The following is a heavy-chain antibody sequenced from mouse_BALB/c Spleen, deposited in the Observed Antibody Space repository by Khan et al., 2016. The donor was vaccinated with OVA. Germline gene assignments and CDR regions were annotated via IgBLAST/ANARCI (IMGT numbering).Heavy chain of an antibody. V-gene: IGHV5-6*01. CDR2: VSTGGHYT. J-gene: IGHJ3*01. CDR1: GFTFSTYG. CDR3: ARLAYFYDSEGIAY. Sequence: VQLKESGGDIVKPGGSLKLSCAASGFTFSTYGMSWVRQTPDKSLEWVATVSTGGHYTYYTDTLKGRFTISRDTAKNTLYLQMSNLRSEDTAMFYCARLAYFYDSEGIAYWGQGTLVTVSA. D-gene: IGHD1-1*01.